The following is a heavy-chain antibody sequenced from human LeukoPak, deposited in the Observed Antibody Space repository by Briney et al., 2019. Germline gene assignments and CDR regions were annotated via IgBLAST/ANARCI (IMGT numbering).Heavy chain of an antibody. Sequence: SVKVSCKASGGTFSSYAISWVRQAPGQGLEWMGGIIPIFGTANYAQKFQDRVTITADESTSTAYMELSSLRSEGTAVYYCARYRTSLGYYYYYGMDVWGQGTTVTISS. D-gene: IGHD3-16*01. CDR3: ARYRTSLGYYYYYGMDV. CDR2: IIPIFGTA. V-gene: IGHV1-69*01. J-gene: IGHJ6*02. CDR1: GGTFSSYA.